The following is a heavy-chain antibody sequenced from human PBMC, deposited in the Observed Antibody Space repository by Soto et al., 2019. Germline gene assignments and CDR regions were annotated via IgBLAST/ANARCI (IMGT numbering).Heavy chain of an antibody. V-gene: IGHV4-59*01. CDR2: IYYSGST. D-gene: IGHD2-2*01. CDR3: ASAMRVPDAIFPSTTCYHCDRQDV. Sequence: ETLPLTCTVSGGSISSYYRRWIRQHPGKGLGLIGYIYYSGSTNYNPSLKSRVSISVDTSKNHFSLKLSAVTAADKAVYYCASAMRVPDAIFPSTTCYHCDRQDVSGQRTSDLVSS. CDR1: GGSISSYY. J-gene: IGHJ6*02.